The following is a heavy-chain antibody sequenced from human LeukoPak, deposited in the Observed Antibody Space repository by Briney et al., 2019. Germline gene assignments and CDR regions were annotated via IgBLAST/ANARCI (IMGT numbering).Heavy chain of an antibody. CDR1: GFTFSSYA. V-gene: IGHV3-30-3*01. D-gene: IGHD6-19*01. CDR3: TRENRHSSGWYGAFDI. CDR2: ISYDGSNK. Sequence: GRSLRLSCAASGFTFSSYAMHWVRQAPGKGLEWVAVISYDGSNKYYADSVKGRFTISRDNSMNTLYLQMNSLRAEDTAVYYCTRENRHSSGWYGAFDIWGQGTMVTVSS. J-gene: IGHJ3*02.